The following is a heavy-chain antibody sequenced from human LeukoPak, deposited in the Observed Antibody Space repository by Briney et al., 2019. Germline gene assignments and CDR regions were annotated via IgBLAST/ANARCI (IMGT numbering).Heavy chain of an antibody. CDR2: IYYSGST. D-gene: IGHD3-16*01. CDR3: ARAHMITSYYYMDV. Sequence: SETLSLTCTVSGGSISSYYWSWIRQPPGKGLEWIGYIYYSGSTNYNPSLKSRVTISVDTSKNQFSLKLSSVTAADAAVYYCARAHMITSYYYMDVWGKGTTVTVSS. J-gene: IGHJ6*03. V-gene: IGHV4-59*01. CDR1: GGSISSYY.